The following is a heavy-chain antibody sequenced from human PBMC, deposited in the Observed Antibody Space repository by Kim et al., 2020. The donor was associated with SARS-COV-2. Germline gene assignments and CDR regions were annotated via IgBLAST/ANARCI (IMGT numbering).Heavy chain of an antibody. Sequence: ASVKVSCKASGYTFTSYDINWVRQATGQGLEWMGWMNPNSGNTGYAQKFQGRVTMTRNTSISTVYMELSSLRSEDTAVYYCAREMTDSSGWYRLGYYYYGMDVWGQGTTVTVSS. CDR3: AREMTDSSGWYRLGYYYYGMDV. J-gene: IGHJ6*02. D-gene: IGHD6-19*01. CDR2: MNPNSGNT. CDR1: GYTFTSYD. V-gene: IGHV1-8*01.